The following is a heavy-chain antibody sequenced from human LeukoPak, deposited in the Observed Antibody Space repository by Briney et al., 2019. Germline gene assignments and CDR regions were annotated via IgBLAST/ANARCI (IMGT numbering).Heavy chain of an antibody. Sequence: GGSLRLSCAASGFTFSDFGMTWVRQAPGKGLEWVSGISGSGGDTYYADSVKGRFTISRDNSKNTLYLQMNSLRAEDTAVYYCAKSTTVTQRGYFDYWGQGTLVTVSS. CDR3: AKSTTVTQRGYFDY. V-gene: IGHV3-23*01. D-gene: IGHD4-17*01. J-gene: IGHJ4*02. CDR1: GFTFSDFG. CDR2: ISGSGGDT.